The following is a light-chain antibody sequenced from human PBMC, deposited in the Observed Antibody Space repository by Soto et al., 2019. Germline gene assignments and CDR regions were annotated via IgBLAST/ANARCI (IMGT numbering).Light chain of an antibody. CDR1: QSAGTY. CDR2: GAF. V-gene: IGKV3-15*01. J-gene: IGKJ5*01. Sequence: EIVLMQSPATLTVSPGERVTLSCRASQSAGTYLAWYQQKPGQAPRLLIHGAFTRATGIPARFSGSGSGTEFTLTISSLQSEDFAVFYCQQYNQWPITFGQGTRLE. CDR3: QQYNQWPIT.